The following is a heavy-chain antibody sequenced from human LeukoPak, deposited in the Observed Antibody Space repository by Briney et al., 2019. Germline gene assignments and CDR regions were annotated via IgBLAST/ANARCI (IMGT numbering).Heavy chain of an antibody. CDR2: IWYDGSNK. Sequence: HPGGSLRLSCAASGFTFSSFGMHWVRQAPGKGLEWVAVIWYDGSNKYYADSVKGRFTISRDNSKNTLYLQMNSLGAEDTAVYYCATAGGAVWGQGTLVTVSS. D-gene: IGHD3-10*01. J-gene: IGHJ4*02. V-gene: IGHV3-33*01. CDR1: GFTFSSFG. CDR3: ATAGGAV.